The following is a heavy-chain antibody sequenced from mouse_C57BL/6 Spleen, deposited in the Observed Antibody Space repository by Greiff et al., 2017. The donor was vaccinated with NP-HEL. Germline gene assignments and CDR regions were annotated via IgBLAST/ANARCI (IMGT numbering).Heavy chain of an antibody. CDR3: ARARTGTLDAMDY. Sequence: EVKLQESGPGLVKPSQSLSLTCSVTGYSITSGYYWNWIRQFPGNKLEWMGYISYDGSNNYNPSLKNRISITRDTSKNQFFLKLNSVTTEDTATYYCARARTGTLDAMDYWGQGTSVTVSS. CDR2: ISYDGSN. V-gene: IGHV3-6*01. CDR1: GYSITSGYY. D-gene: IGHD4-1*01. J-gene: IGHJ4*01.